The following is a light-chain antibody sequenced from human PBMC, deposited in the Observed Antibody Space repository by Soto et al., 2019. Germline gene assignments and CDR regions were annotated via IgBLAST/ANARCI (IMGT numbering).Light chain of an antibody. CDR3: QQRSSWPIT. CDR2: GAT. J-gene: IGKJ5*01. V-gene: IGKV3-11*01. Sequence: TQSPAALSVSPGETSTRSCRASQSVSILLAWYQQKPGQAPRLLIHGATTRATGIPARFSGSGSGTDFTLTISSLEPEDFAVYYCQQRSSWPITFGQGTLLEIK. CDR1: QSVSIL.